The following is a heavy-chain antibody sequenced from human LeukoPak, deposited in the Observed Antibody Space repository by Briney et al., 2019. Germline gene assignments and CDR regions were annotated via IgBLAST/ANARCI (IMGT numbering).Heavy chain of an antibody. J-gene: IGHJ3*02. V-gene: IGHV3-33*01. D-gene: IGHD1-1*01. CDR1: GFTFSSYG. CDR3: ARDDDKPDNGFDI. Sequence: TGRSLRLSCAASGFTFSSYGMHWVRQAPGKGLEWVAVIWYDGSNKYYADSVKGRLTISRDNAKNTLYLQMNSLRVEDTAVYYCARDDDKPDNGFDIWGQGTLVTVSS. CDR2: IWYDGSNK.